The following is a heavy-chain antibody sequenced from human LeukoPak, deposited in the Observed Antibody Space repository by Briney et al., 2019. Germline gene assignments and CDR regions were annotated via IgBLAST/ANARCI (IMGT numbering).Heavy chain of an antibody. CDR1: GYTFTSYY. Sequence: ASVKVSCKASGYTFTSYYMHWVRQAPGQGLEWMGWISAYNGDTNYAQSLQGRVTMTTDTSTRTAYMGLRSLRSDDTAVYYCARELTGTSFDYWGQGTRVTVSS. CDR3: ARELTGTSFDY. J-gene: IGHJ4*02. V-gene: IGHV1-18*04. CDR2: ISAYNGDT. D-gene: IGHD1-20*01.